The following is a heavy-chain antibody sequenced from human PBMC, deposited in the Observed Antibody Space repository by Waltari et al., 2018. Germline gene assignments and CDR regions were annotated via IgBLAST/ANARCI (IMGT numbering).Heavy chain of an antibody. J-gene: IGHJ6*04. D-gene: IGHD3-10*01. Sequence: QVQLVESGGGLVKPGGSLRLSCAASGFTFSDYYMSWIRQAPGKGLEWIGSIYYSGSTYYNPSLKSRVTISVDTSKNQFSLKLSSVTAADTAVYYCARHRYYYGSGGMDVWGKGTTVTVSS. CDR2: IYYSGST. CDR1: GFTFSDYY. V-gene: IGHV4-38-2*01. CDR3: ARHRYYYGSGGMDV.